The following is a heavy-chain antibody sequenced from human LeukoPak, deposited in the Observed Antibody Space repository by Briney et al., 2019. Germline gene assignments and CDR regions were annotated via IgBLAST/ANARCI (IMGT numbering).Heavy chain of an antibody. V-gene: IGHV3-7*01. CDR3: ARLTTTATTFVY. Sequence: GGSLRLSCAASGFTFSSYAMHWVRQAPGKGLEWVANINPVGSGALYLDSVNGRFTVSRDNAENSLYLQMNSLRAEDTAMYYCARLTTTATTFVYWGQGALVTVSS. J-gene: IGHJ4*02. D-gene: IGHD4-4*01. CDR2: INPVGSGA. CDR1: GFTFSSYA.